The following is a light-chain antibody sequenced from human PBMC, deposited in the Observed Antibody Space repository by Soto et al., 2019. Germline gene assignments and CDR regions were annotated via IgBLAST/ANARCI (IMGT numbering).Light chain of an antibody. Sequence: DIQMTQSPSTLSASVGDRVTITCRASQSISSWLAWYQQKPGKAPKLLIYDASSLESGVPSRFRGSGSGTEFTLTISSLLPDGFATYYRQQYNSYSQYRFGQGTKLEIK. CDR3: QQYNSYSQYR. CDR1: QSISSW. V-gene: IGKV1-5*01. J-gene: IGKJ2*03. CDR2: DAS.